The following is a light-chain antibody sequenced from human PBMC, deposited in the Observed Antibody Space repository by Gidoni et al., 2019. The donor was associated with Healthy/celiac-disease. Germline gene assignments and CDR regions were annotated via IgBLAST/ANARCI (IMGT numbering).Light chain of an antibody. CDR1: QIISRW. CDR2: KAS. J-gene: IGKJ4*01. Sequence: DYQMTQSASTLSASSGVSVTRTCRASQIISRWLAWYQQKPGKAPKLLIYKASSLESWVPSRFSDSESGTEFTLTISSLQPDDFATYYCQQYNSPPLTFGGGTKVEIK. CDR3: QQYNSPPLT. V-gene: IGKV1-5*03.